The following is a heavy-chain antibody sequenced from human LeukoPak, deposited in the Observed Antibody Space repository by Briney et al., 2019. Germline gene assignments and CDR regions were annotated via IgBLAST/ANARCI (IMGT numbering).Heavy chain of an antibody. Sequence: GASVKVSCKASGYTFTGYYIHWVRQAPGQGLEWMGRFNPNSGRTNYAQKVQDRVTMTRDTSISTAYMELSRLRSDDTAVYYCARGTSSGNSNWFDPWGQGTLVTVSS. D-gene: IGHD4-23*01. CDR1: GYTFTGYY. CDR2: FNPNSGRT. V-gene: IGHV1-2*06. CDR3: ARGTSSGNSNWFDP. J-gene: IGHJ5*02.